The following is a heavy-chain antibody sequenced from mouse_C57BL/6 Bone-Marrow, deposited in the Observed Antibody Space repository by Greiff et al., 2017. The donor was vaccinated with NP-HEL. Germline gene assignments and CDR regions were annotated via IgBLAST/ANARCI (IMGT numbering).Heavy chain of an antibody. CDR2: IHPNSGST. D-gene: IGHD1-1*01. J-gene: IGHJ4*01. CDR3: ARSKGTTVGYYAMDY. V-gene: IGHV1-64*01. Sequence: QVHVKQSGAELVKPGASVKLSCKASGYTFTSYWMHWVKQRPGQGLEWIGMIHPNSGSTNYNEKFKSKATLTVDKSSSTAYMQLSSLTSEDSAVYYCARSKGTTVGYYAMDYWGQGTSVTVSS. CDR1: GYTFTSYW.